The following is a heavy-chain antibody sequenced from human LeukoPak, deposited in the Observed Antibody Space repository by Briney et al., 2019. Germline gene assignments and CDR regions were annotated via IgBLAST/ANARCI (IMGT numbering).Heavy chain of an antibody. CDR1: GYSFINYW. CDR2: IYPGDSDT. J-gene: IGHJ4*02. D-gene: IGHD3-10*01. V-gene: IGHV5-51*01. CDR3: ARSAATSRLLWEIDY. Sequence: GESLKISCQCSGYSFINYWIVWVRQMPGKGLEWMGIIYPGDSDTRYSPSFQGQVTISADKSISTAYLQWSSLKASDTAMYYCARSAATSRLLWEIDYWGQGTLVTVSS.